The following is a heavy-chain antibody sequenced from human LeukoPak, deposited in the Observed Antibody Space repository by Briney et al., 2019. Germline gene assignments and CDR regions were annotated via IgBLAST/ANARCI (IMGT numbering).Heavy chain of an antibody. CDR3: ARERNYYGSGRLDY. CDR2: INHSGST. V-gene: IGHV4-34*01. J-gene: IGHJ4*02. D-gene: IGHD3-10*01. CDR1: GGSFSGYY. Sequence: SETLSLTCAVYGGSFSGYYWSWIRQPPGKGLEWIGEINHSGSTNYNPSLKSRVTISVDTSKNQFSLKLSSVTAADTAVYYCARERNYYGSGRLDYWGQGTPVTVSS.